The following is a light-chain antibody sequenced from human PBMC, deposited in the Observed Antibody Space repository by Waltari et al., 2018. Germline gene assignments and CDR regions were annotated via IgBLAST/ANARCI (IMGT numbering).Light chain of an antibody. CDR3: QQYYDYPCT. CDR2: AAS. Sequence: AIRMTQSPSSFSASTGDRVTITCRASQNISSYLAWYQQKPGKAPQFLIYAASTLQSGVPSRFSGSGSGTDSTLTISWLQSEDFATYYCQQYYDYPCTFGQGTKVEVK. V-gene: IGKV1-8*01. CDR1: QNISSY. J-gene: IGKJ2*02.